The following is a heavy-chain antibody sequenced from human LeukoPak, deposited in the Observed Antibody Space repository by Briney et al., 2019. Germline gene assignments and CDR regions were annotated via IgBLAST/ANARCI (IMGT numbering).Heavy chain of an antibody. V-gene: IGHV3-21*01. J-gene: IGHJ5*02. CDR1: GFTFSSYS. Sequence: KTGGTLRLSCAASGFTFSSYSMNWVRQAPGKGLEWVSSISSSSSYIYYADSVKGRFTISRDNAKNSLYLQMNSLRAEDTAVYYCARGASYGSGSYYNIWFDPWGQGTLVTVSS. D-gene: IGHD3-10*01. CDR3: ARGASYGSGSYYNIWFDP. CDR2: ISSSSSYI.